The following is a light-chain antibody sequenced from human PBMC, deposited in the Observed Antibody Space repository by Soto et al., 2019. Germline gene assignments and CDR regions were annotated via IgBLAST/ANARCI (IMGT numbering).Light chain of an antibody. V-gene: IGLV2-14*01. Sequence: QSALTQPAPVPGPLDSPITFPALGPAVKLGAYNYVSWYQQYPGKAPKLMIYAVSNRPSGVSNRFSGSKSGNTASLTISGLQAEDEADYYCSSYTTTPTNTWVFGGGTKLTVL. CDR2: AVS. CDR1: AVKLGAYNY. CDR3: SSYTTTPTNTWV. J-gene: IGLJ3*02.